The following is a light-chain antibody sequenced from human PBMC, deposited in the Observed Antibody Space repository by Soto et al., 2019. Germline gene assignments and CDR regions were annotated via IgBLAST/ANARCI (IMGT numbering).Light chain of an antibody. J-gene: IGKJ2*01. CDR1: QSVDNY. Sequence: EVVLTQSPATLSLSPGERATLSCRASQSVDNYLAWYQQKPGQPPRLLIYDASNRATGIPARFSGSGSGTDFTLTISSIEPEDFAVYFCQQRSNWPPMYTFGQGTKLEIK. V-gene: IGKV3-11*01. CDR2: DAS. CDR3: QQRSNWPPMYT.